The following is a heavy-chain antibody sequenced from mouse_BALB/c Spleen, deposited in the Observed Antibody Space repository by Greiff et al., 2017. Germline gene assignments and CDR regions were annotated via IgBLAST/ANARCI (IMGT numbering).Heavy chain of an antibody. D-gene: IGHD1-1*01. Sequence: VQLKESGAELVKPGASVKLSCTASGFNIKDTYMHWVKQRPEQGLEWIGRIDPANGNTKYDPKFQGKATITADTSSNTAYLQLSSLTSEDTAVYYCAREEFDYYGSSYAMDYWGQGTSVTVSS. V-gene: IGHV14-3*02. CDR2: IDPANGNT. CDR1: GFNIKDTY. J-gene: IGHJ4*01. CDR3: AREEFDYYGSSYAMDY.